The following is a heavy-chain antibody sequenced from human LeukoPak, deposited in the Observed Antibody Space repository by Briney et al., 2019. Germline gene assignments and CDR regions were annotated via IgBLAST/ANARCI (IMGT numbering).Heavy chain of an antibody. D-gene: IGHD3-22*01. CDR1: GYTFTDYY. V-gene: IGHV1-2*02. J-gene: IGHJ4*02. CDR2: MDPKSGEA. Sequence: GASVKVSCKASGYTFTDYYMHWVRQAPGQGLEWMGWMDPKSGEANHAQKFQGRVIMTRDTSINTAYMELSRLRSDGTAVYYCALEVYYSDNSAFDYWGQGTLVTVSS. CDR3: ALEVYYSDNSAFDY.